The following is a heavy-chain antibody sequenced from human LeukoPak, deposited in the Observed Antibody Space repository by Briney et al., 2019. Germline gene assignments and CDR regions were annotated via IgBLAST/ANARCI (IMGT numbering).Heavy chain of an antibody. D-gene: IGHD3-9*01. CDR2: IYYSGST. J-gene: IGHJ3*02. CDR3: AGHEQDILTGDDAFDI. Sequence: PSETLSLTCTVSGGPISSYYWSWIRQPPGKGLEWIGYIYYSGSTNYNPSLKSRVTISVDTSKNQFSLKLSSVTAADTAVYYCAGHEQDILTGDDAFDIWGQGTMVTVSS. V-gene: IGHV4-59*08. CDR1: GGPISSYY.